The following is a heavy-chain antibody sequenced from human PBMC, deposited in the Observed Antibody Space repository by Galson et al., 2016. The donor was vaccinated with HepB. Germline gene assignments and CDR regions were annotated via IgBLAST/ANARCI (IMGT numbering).Heavy chain of an antibody. D-gene: IGHD1-7*01. Sequence: SLRLSCAASGFPFSNFWMHWVRQAPGKGLVWVSRINSDGSRTDYADSVKGRFTVSRDNTKNTVYLEMNSLRAEDTAAYYCRGWNFDIDYWGQGTLVSVSS. J-gene: IGHJ4*02. CDR1: GFPFSNFW. CDR2: INSDGSRT. V-gene: IGHV3-74*01. CDR3: RGWNFDIDY.